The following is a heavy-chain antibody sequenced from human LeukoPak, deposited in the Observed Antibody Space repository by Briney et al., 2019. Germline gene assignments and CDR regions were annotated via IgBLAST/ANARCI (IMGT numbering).Heavy chain of an antibody. CDR1: GGSFSGYY. J-gene: IGHJ6*02. V-gene: IGHV4-34*01. CDR3: ARVGDYDSSGYYDYYYYGMDV. CDR2: INHSGST. Sequence: SETLSLTCAVYGGSFSGYYWSWIRQPPGKGLEWIGEINHSGSTNYNPSLKSRVTISVDTSKNQFSLKLSSVTAADTAVYYCARVGDYDSSGYYDYYYYGMDVWGQGTTVTVSS. D-gene: IGHD3-22*01.